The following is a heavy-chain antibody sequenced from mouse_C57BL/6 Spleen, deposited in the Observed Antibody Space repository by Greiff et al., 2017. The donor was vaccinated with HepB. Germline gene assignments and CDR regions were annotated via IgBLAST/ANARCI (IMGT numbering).Heavy chain of an antibody. CDR3: ATQLLRWYFDV. D-gene: IGHD1-1*01. CDR2: ISGGGGNT. CDR1: GFTFSSYT. Sequence: DVMRVESGGGLVKPGGSLKLSCAASGFTFSSYTMSWVRQTPEKRLEWVATISGGGGNTYYPDSVKGRFTISRDNAKNTLYLQMSSLRSEDTALYYCATQLLRWYFDVWGTGTTVTVSS. J-gene: IGHJ1*03. V-gene: IGHV5-9*01.